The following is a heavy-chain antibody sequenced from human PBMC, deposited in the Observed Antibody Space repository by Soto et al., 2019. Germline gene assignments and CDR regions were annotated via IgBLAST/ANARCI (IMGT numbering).Heavy chain of an antibody. CDR1: GYTFTSYA. CDR3: ARVEDPRYCSSTSCYYDY. V-gene: IGHV1-18*01. Sequence: ASVKVSCKASGYTFTSYAMHWVRQAPGQGLEWMGWISAYNGNTNYAQKLQGRVTMTTDTSTSTAYMELRSLRSDDTAVYYCARVEDPRYCSSTSCYYDYWGQGTLVTVSS. J-gene: IGHJ4*02. CDR2: ISAYNGNT. D-gene: IGHD2-2*01.